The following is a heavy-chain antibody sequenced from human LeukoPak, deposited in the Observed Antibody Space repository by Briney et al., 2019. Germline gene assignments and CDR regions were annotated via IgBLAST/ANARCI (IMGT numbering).Heavy chain of an antibody. V-gene: IGHV3-23*05. CDR3: AKDVAPDSGWDFDY. J-gene: IGHJ4*02. CDR2: IYNSGSRT. CDR1: GFTFSTYS. D-gene: IGHD6-19*01. Sequence: GGSLRLSCAASGFTFSTYSMTWVRQAPGKGLEWVSSIYNSGSRTFYGDSVKGRFTVSRDNSKNTLYLQMNSLRAEDTAVYYCAKDVAPDSGWDFDYWGQGTLVTVSS.